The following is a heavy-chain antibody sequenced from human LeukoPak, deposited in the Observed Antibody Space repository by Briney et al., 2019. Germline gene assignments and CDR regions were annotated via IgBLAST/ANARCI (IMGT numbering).Heavy chain of an antibody. CDR1: GFSFSNYG. V-gene: IGHV3-21*01. D-gene: IGHD2-8*01. CDR2: ISSSGYI. J-gene: IGHJ4*02. CDR3: ARDRGMVSFDY. Sequence: GGSLRLSCAASGFSFSNYGMSWFRQAPGKGLEWVSSISSSGYISYADSVRGRFTISRDSAKNSVYLQINSLRAEDTAVYYCARDRGMVSFDYWGQGTLVTVSS.